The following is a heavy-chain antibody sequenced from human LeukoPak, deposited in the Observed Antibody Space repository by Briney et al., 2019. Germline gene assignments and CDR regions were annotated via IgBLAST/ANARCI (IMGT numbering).Heavy chain of an antibody. J-gene: IGHJ4*02. Sequence: GGSLRLSCVASGFTFTEYFMSWVRQAPGKGLEWVASIKHNGGEKYYVDSVKGRFTISRDNAKNSLYLEMSSLRVEDTAVYYCARDRGWRTSGYYLYYFDYWGQGTLVTFAS. D-gene: IGHD3-22*01. CDR1: GFTFTEYF. CDR2: IKHNGGEK. CDR3: ARDRGWRTSGYYLYYFDY. V-gene: IGHV3-7*01.